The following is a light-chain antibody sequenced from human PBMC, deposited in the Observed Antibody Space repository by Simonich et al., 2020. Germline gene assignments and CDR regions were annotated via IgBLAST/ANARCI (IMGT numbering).Light chain of an antibody. Sequence: QSALTQPASVSGSPGQSITISCTGTSSAVGGYNLVPWYQQHPGKAPKLMIYEGSKRPSGFSNRFSGSKSGNTASLTISGLQAEDEADYYCCSYAGSSTWVFGGGTKLTVL. CDR1: SSAVGGYNL. J-gene: IGLJ3*02. CDR3: CSYAGSSTWV. CDR2: EGS. V-gene: IGLV2-23*01.